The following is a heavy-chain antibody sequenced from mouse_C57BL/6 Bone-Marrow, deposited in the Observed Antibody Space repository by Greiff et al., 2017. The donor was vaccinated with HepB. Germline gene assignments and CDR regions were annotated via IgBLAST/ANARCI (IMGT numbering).Heavy chain of an antibody. CDR2: IRNKANGYTT. CDR1: GFTFTDYY. J-gene: IGHJ2*01. CDR3: ARSHAIGSSSYYFDY. D-gene: IGHD1-1*01. Sequence: EVMLVESGGGLVQPGGSLSLSCAASGFTFTDYYMSWVRQPPGKALEWLGFIRNKANGYTTEYSASVKGRFTISRDNSQSILYLQMNALRAEDSATYYCARSHAIGSSSYYFDYWGQGTTRTVSS. V-gene: IGHV7-3*01.